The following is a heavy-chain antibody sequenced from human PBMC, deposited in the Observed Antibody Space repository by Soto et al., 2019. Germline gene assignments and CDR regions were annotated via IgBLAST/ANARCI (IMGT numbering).Heavy chain of an antibody. CDR2: ISYDGINK. Sequence: QVQLVESGGGVVQPGRSLRLSCAASGFTFSSYGMHWVRQAPGKGLEWVAFISYDGINKYYADSVKGRFTISRDNSKNPLYLQMGSLRAGETAVYYCAKDRWVRQLRSYFDYWGQGTLVTVSS. CDR1: GFTFSSYG. D-gene: IGHD4-17*01. V-gene: IGHV3-30*18. CDR3: AKDRWVRQLRSYFDY. J-gene: IGHJ4*02.